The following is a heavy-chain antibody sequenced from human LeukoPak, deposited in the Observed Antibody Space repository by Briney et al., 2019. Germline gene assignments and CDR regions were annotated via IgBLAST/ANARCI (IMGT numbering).Heavy chain of an antibody. Sequence: SETLSLTCTVSGGSISSYYWNWIRQPPGKGLEWIGYIFYSGITNYNPSLKSRVTISVDTSKKQFSLKLTSVTAADTAVYYCARDSGSYPHWFARWGQGTLVTVSS. CDR2: IFYSGIT. V-gene: IGHV4-59*01. CDR1: GGSISSYY. D-gene: IGHD1-26*01. J-gene: IGHJ5*02. CDR3: ARDSGSYPHWFAR.